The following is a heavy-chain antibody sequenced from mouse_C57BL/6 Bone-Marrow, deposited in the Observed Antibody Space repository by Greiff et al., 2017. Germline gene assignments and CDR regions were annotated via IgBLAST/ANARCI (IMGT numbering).Heavy chain of an antibody. CDR1: GYTFTDPT. Sequence: QVQLQQSDAELVKPGASVKISCKVSGYTFTDPTIHWMKQRPEPGLGWIGYIYPRDGSTTYNEKFKGKATLTADKSSSTAYMQLNSLTSDDSAVYFCASYDGYYVGFAYWGQGTLVTVSA. V-gene: IGHV1-78*01. J-gene: IGHJ3*01. D-gene: IGHD2-3*01. CDR2: IYPRDGST. CDR3: ASYDGYYVGFAY.